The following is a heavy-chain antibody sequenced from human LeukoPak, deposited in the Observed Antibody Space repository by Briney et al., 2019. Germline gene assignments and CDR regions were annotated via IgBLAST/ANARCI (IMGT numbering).Heavy chain of an antibody. D-gene: IGHD3-10*01. CDR3: ARERDSITLIRGVLDY. J-gene: IGHJ4*02. V-gene: IGHV4-59*12. Sequence: PSETLSLTCTVSGGSISSYYWSWIRQPPGKGLEWIGSVYHSGSTHYNPSLESRVTISVDTSKSQFSLKLTSMTAADTAVYYCARERDSITLIRGVLDYWGQGTLVTVSS. CDR2: VYHSGST. CDR1: GGSISSYY.